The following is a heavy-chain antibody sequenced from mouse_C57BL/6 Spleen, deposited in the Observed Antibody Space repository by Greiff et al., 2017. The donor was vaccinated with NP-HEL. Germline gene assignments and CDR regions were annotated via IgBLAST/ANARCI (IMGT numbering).Heavy chain of an antibody. CDR2: IYPGSGNT. CDR1: GYTFTDYY. CDR3: LYSNYDVDY. V-gene: IGHV1-76*01. J-gene: IGHJ2*01. D-gene: IGHD2-5*01. Sequence: QVQLQQSGAELVRPGASVKLSCKASGYTFTDYYINWVKQRPGQGLEWIARIYPGSGNTYYNEKFKGKATLTAEKSSSTAYMQLSSLTSEDSAVYFCLYSNYDVDYWGQGTTLTVSS.